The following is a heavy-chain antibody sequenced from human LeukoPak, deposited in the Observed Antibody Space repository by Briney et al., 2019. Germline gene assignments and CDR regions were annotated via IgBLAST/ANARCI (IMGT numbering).Heavy chain of an antibody. CDR2: ISYDGSNK. Sequence: PGRSLRLSCAASGCTFSSYAMHWVRQAPGKGLEWVAVISYDGSNKYYADSVKGRFTISRDNSKNTLYLQMNSLRAEDTAVYYCARDSKLLLRYFDWLLDWGMDVWGKGTTVTVSS. J-gene: IGHJ6*04. D-gene: IGHD3-9*01. CDR1: GCTFSSYA. CDR3: ARDSKLLLRYFDWLLDWGMDV. V-gene: IGHV3-30*04.